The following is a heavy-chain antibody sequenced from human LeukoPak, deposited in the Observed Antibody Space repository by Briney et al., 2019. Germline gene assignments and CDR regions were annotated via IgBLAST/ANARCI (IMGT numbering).Heavy chain of an antibody. D-gene: IGHD3-22*01. CDR3: ARETDYDSSGYYGDDAFDI. Sequence: SQTLSLTCTVSGYSISSGYYWGWIRQPPGKGLEWIGSIYHSGSTYYNPSLKSRVTISVDTSKKQLSLKLSSVTAAGTAVYYCARETDYDSSGYYGDDAFDIWGQGTMVNVSS. CDR2: IYHSGST. CDR1: GYSISSGYY. V-gene: IGHV4-38-2*02. J-gene: IGHJ3*02.